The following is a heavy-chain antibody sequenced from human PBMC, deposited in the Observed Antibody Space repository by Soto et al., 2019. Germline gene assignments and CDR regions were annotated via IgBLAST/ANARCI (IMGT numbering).Heavy chain of an antibody. CDR3: AAVNSGSQGGGFAFDI. D-gene: IGHD1-26*01. CDR2: IVVGSGNT. CDR1: GFTFTSSA. J-gene: IGHJ3*02. V-gene: IGHV1-58*01. Sequence: SVKVSCKASGFTFTSSAVQWVRQARGQRLEWIGWIVVGSGNTNYAQKFQERVTITRDTSTSTAYMELSSLRSEDTAVYYCAAVNSGSQGGGFAFDIWGQGTMVTVSS.